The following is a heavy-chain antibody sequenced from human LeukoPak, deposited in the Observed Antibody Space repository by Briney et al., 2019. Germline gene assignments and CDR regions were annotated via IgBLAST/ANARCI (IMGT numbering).Heavy chain of an antibody. CDR1: GGPISSYY. V-gene: IGHV4-59*01. D-gene: IGHD3-3*01. Sequence: SETLSLTCTVSGGPISSYYWSWIRQPPGKGLEWIGYVDYSGSTNYNPSLKSRVTISVDTSKNQFSLKLSSVTAADTAVYYCARDKDGVVIFHWGQGTLVTVSS. CDR2: VDYSGST. J-gene: IGHJ4*02. CDR3: ARDKDGVVIFH.